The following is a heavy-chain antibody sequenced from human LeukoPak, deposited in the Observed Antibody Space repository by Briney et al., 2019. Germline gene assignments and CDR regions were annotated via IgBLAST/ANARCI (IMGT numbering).Heavy chain of an antibody. Sequence: SGTLSLTCAVSGDSISSNHWWTWVRQSPGKGLEWLGQIYHGGSTDYNPSVRSRVAMSVDKSKNEFSLKLSSVTAADTAVYYCARHDNGPTGNFDYWGQGALVTVSS. CDR2: IYHGGST. D-gene: IGHD1-1*01. CDR3: ARHDNGPTGNFDY. J-gene: IGHJ4*02. V-gene: IGHV4-4*02. CDR1: GDSISSNHW.